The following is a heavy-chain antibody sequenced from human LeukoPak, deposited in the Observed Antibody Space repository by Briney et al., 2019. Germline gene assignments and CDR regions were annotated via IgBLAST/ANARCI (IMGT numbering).Heavy chain of an antibody. CDR1: GFTFSIYA. J-gene: IGHJ4*02. CDR3: AKLDYYDTH. D-gene: IGHD3-22*01. CDR2: ITCSSSST. Sequence: GGSLRLSCAASGFTFSIYAMSWVRQAPGKGLEWVSSITCSSSSTYYADSVKGRFTISRDNSKNTLYLQMNSLRAEDTAVYFCAKLDYYDTHWGQGTLVTVSS. V-gene: IGHV3-23*01.